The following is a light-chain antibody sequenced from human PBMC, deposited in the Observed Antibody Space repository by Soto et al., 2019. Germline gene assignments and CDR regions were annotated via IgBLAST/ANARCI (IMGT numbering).Light chain of an antibody. Sequence: EIVMTQSPATLSVSPGERATLSCRASQSVYNNLAWYQQRPGQPPRLLLYWASTRESGVPDRFVGSGSETDFTLTISSLQAGDEAIYHCQQYYNTPYTFGQGTTLEIK. V-gene: IGKV3-15*01. CDR1: QSVYNN. CDR3: QQYYNTPYT. CDR2: WAS. J-gene: IGKJ2*01.